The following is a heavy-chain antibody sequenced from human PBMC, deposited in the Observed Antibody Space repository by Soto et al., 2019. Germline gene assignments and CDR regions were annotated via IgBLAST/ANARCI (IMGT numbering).Heavy chain of an antibody. D-gene: IGHD3-22*01. J-gene: IGHJ4*02. Sequence: QVQLVQSGAEMKKPGASVKVSCKASGYTFTSYGITWVRQAPGQGLEWMGWISAYNGNTNYAQKLQGRVTMTTDTSTRTAYMELRRLRSDDTDVYYCARDRGYSGAYWGQVTLVSVSS. V-gene: IGHV1-18*01. CDR1: GYTFTSYG. CDR3: ARDRGYSGAY. CDR2: ISAYNGNT.